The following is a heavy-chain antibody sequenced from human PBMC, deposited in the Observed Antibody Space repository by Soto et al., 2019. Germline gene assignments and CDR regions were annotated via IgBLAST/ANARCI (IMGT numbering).Heavy chain of an antibody. CDR3: ARVLIPQRYYYYGMDV. J-gene: IGHJ6*02. CDR1: GFTFSSYE. D-gene: IGHD1-1*01. Sequence: GGSLRLSCAASGFTFSSYEMNWVRQAAGKGLEWVSYISSGGTITYNADSVKGRFTISRDNAKNSLYLQMNSLRAEDTAVYYCARVLIPQRYYYYGMDVWGQGTTVTVSS. V-gene: IGHV3-48*03. CDR2: ISSGGTIT.